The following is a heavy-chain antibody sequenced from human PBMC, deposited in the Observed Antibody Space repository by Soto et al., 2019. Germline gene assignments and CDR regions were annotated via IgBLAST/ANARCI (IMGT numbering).Heavy chain of an antibody. CDR3: ARGGVDYYDSSGYYFTPYYFDY. J-gene: IGHJ4*02. V-gene: IGHV4-30-2*01. CDR1: GGSISSGGYS. CDR2: IYHSGST. Sequence: SDTLSLTCAVSGGSISSGGYSWSWIRQPPGKGLEWIGYIYHSGSTYYNPSLKSRVTISVDRSKNQFSLKLSSVTAADTAVYYCARGGVDYYDSSGYYFTPYYFDYWGQGTLVTAPQ. D-gene: IGHD3-22*01.